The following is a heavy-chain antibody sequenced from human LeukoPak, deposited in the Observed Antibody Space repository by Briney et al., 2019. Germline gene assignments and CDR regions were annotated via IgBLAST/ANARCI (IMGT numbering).Heavy chain of an antibody. D-gene: IGHD6-19*01. CDR3: ARQGSGWYDYYYYGMDV. Sequence: GASVKVSCKASGYTFTRYDINWVRQATGQGREWMGWMNPNSGNTGYAQKFQGRGTMTRNTSISTAYIELSSLRSEDTAVYYCARQGSGWYDYYYYGMDVCGQGTTVTVSS. J-gene: IGHJ6*01. CDR1: GYTFTRYD. V-gene: IGHV1-8*01. CDR2: MNPNSGNT.